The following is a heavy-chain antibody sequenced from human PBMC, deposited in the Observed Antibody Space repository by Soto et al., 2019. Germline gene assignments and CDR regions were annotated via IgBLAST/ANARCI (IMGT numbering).Heavy chain of an antibody. CDR2: IYYSGST. CDR3: ARRYGTTFDY. D-gene: IGHD1-1*01. J-gene: IGHJ4*02. CDR1: GGSISSYY. V-gene: IGHV4-59*08. Sequence: SETLSLTCTVSGGSISSYYWIWIRQPPGEGLEWIGYIYYSGSTNYNPSLKSRVTISVDTSKNQFSLKLSSVTAADTAVYYCARRYGTTFDYWGQGTLVTVSS.